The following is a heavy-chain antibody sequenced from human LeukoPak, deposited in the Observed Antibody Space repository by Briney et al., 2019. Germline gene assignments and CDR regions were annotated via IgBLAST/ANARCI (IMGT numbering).Heavy chain of an antibody. J-gene: IGHJ5*02. CDR3: ARRDKDWFDP. CDR1: GGTFNSYA. Sequence: ASVKVSCKASGGTFNSYAISWVRQAPGQGLEWMGGIIPIFGTANYAQKLQGRVTMTTDTSTSTAYMELRSLRSDDTAVYYCARRDKDWFDPWGQGTLVTVSS. CDR2: IIPIFGTA. D-gene: IGHD2-15*01. V-gene: IGHV1-69*05.